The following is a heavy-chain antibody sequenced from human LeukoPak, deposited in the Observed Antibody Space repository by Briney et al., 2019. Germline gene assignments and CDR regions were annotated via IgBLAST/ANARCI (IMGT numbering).Heavy chain of an antibody. CDR3: ARRLSSTNWFDP. CDR1: GFTFSTYW. CDR2: INTDGSST. D-gene: IGHD3-16*02. V-gene: IGHV3-74*01. Sequence: GGSLRLSCAASGFTFSTYWMHWVRQAPGKGLVWVSRINTDGSSTTYADSAKGRFTISRDNAKNTLYLQMNSLRAEDTAVYYCARRLSSTNWFDPWGQETLVTVSS. J-gene: IGHJ5*02.